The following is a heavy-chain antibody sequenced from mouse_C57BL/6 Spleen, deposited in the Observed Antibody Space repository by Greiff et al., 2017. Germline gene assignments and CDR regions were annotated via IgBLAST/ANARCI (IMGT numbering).Heavy chain of an antibody. V-gene: IGHV1-52*01. CDR3: AKLGRDDY. Sequence: VKLQQPGAELVRPGSSVKLSCKASGYTFTSYWMHWVKQRPIQGLEWIGNIDPSDSETHYNQKFKDKATLTVDKSSSTAYMQLSSLTSEDSAVYYCAKLGRDDYWGQGTTLTVSS. CDR1: GYTFTSYW. J-gene: IGHJ2*01. D-gene: IGHD4-1*01. CDR2: IDPSDSET.